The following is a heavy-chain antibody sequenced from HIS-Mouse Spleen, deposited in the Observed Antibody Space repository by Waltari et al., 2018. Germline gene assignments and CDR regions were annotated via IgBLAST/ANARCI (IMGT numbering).Heavy chain of an antibody. J-gene: IGHJ4*02. CDR2: INHSGST. Sequence: QVQLQQWGAGLLKPSETLSLTCAVYGGSFSGYYWSWIRQPPGKGLAWIGEINHSGSTNYNPSLKSRVTISVDTSKNQFSLKLSSVTAADTAVYYCARGGGADYGSGSRYFDYWGQGTLVTVSS. CDR3: ARGGGADYGSGSRYFDY. CDR1: GGSFSGYY. D-gene: IGHD3-10*01. V-gene: IGHV4-34*01.